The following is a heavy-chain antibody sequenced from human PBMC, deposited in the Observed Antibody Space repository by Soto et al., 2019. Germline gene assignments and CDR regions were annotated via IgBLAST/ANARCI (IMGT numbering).Heavy chain of an antibody. Sequence: QVQLQESGPGLVKPSQTLSLTCTVSGGSINSGGYCWSWIRQHPGTGLDWIGCISYGGSTSYNPSLKSRVTLSVDTSKNQFSLKLSSVTAAATAVYYCSRGILVWGQGTLITVSS. CDR2: ISYGGST. J-gene: IGHJ4*02. CDR3: SRGILV. V-gene: IGHV4-31*03. D-gene: IGHD5-18*01. CDR1: GGSINSGGYC.